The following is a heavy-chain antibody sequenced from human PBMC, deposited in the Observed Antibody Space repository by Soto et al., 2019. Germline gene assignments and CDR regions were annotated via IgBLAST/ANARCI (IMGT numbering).Heavy chain of an antibody. Sequence: WETLSLTCAVSGGSISSSNWWSWVRQPPGKGLEWIGEIYHSGSTNYNPSLKSRVTISVDKSKNQFSLKLSSVTAADTAVYYCATGKVVPAAIDYWGQGTLVTVPQ. D-gene: IGHD2-2*01. CDR1: GGSISSSNW. J-gene: IGHJ4*02. CDR2: IYHSGST. CDR3: ATGKVVPAAIDY. V-gene: IGHV4-4*02.